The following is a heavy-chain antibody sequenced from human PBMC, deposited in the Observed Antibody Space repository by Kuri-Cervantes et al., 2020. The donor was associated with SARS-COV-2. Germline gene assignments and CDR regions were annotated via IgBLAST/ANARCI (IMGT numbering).Heavy chain of an antibody. J-gene: IGHJ4*02. D-gene: IGHD3-22*01. Sequence: SETLSLTCGVSGYSISSGYYWGWIRQPPGEGLEWIGSIYHTGNTYYNPSLKSRATLSLDTAKNEFSLKLKSVTAADTAMYYCARDGDYYDSSGYRGVDGDFEYWGQGTLVTVSS. CDR3: ARDGDYYDSSGYRGVDGDFEY. V-gene: IGHV4-38-2*02. CDR1: GYSISSGYY. CDR2: IYHTGNT.